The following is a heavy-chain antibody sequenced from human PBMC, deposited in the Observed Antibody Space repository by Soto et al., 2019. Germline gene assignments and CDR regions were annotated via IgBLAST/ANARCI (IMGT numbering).Heavy chain of an antibody. CDR2: ISSSSSYI. V-gene: IGHV3-21*01. CDR1: GFTFSSYS. CDR3: XXXXXXXXXXXXXXX. Sequence: EVQLVESGGGLVKPGGSLRLSCAASGFTFSSYSMNWVRQAPGKGLEWVSSISSSSSYIYYADSVKGRFTISRDNAKNSLYLQMNSLXXEXXXXXXXXXXXXXXXXXXXXXXXGQXXXVTVSS. J-gene: IGHJ1*01.